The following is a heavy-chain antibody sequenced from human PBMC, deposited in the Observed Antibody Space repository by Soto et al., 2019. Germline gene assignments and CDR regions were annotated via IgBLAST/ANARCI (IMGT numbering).Heavy chain of an antibody. V-gene: IGHV1-3*01. J-gene: IGHJ6*03. CDR1: GYTFTSYA. D-gene: IGHD4-17*01. CDR3: ARGSDYGDYYYYMDG. Sequence: QVQLVQSGAEVKKPGASVKVSCKASGYTFTSYAMHWVRQAPGQRLEWMGWINAGNGNTKYSQKFQGRVTITRDTSASTAYMELSSLRSEDTAVYYCARGSDYGDYYYYMDGWGKGTTVTVSS. CDR2: INAGNGNT.